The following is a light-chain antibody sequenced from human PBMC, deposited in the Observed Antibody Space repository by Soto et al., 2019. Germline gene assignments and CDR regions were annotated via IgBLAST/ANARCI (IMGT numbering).Light chain of an antibody. CDR1: SSNIGNNH. CDR3: AAWDGSLSGLV. V-gene: IGLV1-47*01. CDR2: RDN. Sequence: QSVLTQPPSASGTPGQRVTISCSGSSSNIGNNHVYWYQQLPGTAPKLLIYRDNQRPSGVPDRFSGSRSGTSASLAISGLRFEDEADYHCAAWDGSLSGLVFGGGTKLTVL. J-gene: IGLJ2*01.